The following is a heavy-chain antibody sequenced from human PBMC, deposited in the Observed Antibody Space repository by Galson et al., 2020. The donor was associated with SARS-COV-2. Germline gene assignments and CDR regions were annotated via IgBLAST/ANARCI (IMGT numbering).Heavy chain of an antibody. CDR2: INSDGSST. D-gene: IGHD3-22*01. CDR1: GFTFSSSW. Sequence: GGSLRLSCAASGFTFSSSWMHWVRQAPGKGLVWVSRINSDGSSTSYADSVKGRFTISRDNAKNTLYLQMNSLRAEDTAVYYCARAGLYYYDSSGYYQSAADYWGQGTLVTVSS. CDR3: ARAGLYYYDSSGYYQSAADY. J-gene: IGHJ4*02. V-gene: IGHV3-74*01.